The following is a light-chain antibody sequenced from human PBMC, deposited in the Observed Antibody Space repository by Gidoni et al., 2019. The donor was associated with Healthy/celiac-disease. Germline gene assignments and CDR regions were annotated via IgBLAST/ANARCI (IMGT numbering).Light chain of an antibody. J-gene: IGKJ2*03. CDR2: AA. CDR3: QQRSNWPPS. CDR1: QSVSSY. V-gene: IGKV3-11*01. Sequence: EIVWTPSPATLSLSPGESATLSCRASQSVSSYIAWYQQQPGQAPGLLIYAAASGSGTDFTLTISSLEPEDFAVYYCQQRSNWPPSFGQGTKLEIK.